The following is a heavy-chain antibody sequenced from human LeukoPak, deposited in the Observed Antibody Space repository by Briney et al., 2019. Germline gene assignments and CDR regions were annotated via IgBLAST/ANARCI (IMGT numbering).Heavy chain of an antibody. D-gene: IGHD1-26*01. CDR3: ARGDSGSYYQFDY. CDR2: INHSGST. Sequence: SETLSLTCAVYGGSFSGYYWSWIRQPPRKGLEWIGEINHSGSTNYNPSLKSRVTISVDTSKNQFSLKLSSVTAAEPAVYYCARGDSGSYYQFDYWGQGTLVTVSS. V-gene: IGHV4-34*01. J-gene: IGHJ4*02. CDR1: GGSFSGYY.